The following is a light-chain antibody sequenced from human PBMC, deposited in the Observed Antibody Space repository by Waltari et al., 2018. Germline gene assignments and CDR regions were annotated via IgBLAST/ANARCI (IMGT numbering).Light chain of an antibody. CDR1: KLGVQY. V-gene: IGLV3-1*01. Sequence: SSELTLPPSVSLSPVQPARITCSLAKLGVQYSCWYQQKPGQSPVLVIYQDIKRPSGIPERFSGSNSGNTATLTISGTQAMDEADYYCQAWDSSTYVFGTGTKVTVL. CDR3: QAWDSSTYV. J-gene: IGLJ1*01. CDR2: QDI.